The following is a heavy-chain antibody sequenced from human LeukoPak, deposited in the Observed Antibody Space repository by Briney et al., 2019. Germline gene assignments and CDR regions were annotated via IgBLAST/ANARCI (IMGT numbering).Heavy chain of an antibody. D-gene: IGHD6-13*01. Sequence: GASVKVSCKASGGTFSSYAISWVRQAPGQGLEWMGGIIPIFGTANYAQKFQGRVTITTDESTSTAYMELSSLRPEDTAVYYCAREDSSSWPFDYWGQGTLVTVSS. CDR2: IIPIFGTA. CDR3: AREDSSSWPFDY. J-gene: IGHJ4*02. CDR1: GGTFSSYA. V-gene: IGHV1-69*05.